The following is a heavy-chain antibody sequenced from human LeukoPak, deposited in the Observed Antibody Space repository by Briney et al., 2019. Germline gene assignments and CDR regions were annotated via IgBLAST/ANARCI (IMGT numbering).Heavy chain of an antibody. Sequence: GGSLRLSCAASGFTFSSYSMNWVRQAPGKGLEWVSSISSSSSYIYYADSVKGRFTISRDNAKNSLYLQMNSLRAEDTALYYCAKGIRYSYGYDMDYWGQGTLVTVSS. J-gene: IGHJ4*02. CDR2: ISSSSSYI. D-gene: IGHD5-18*01. CDR3: AKGIRYSYGYDMDY. V-gene: IGHV3-21*04. CDR1: GFTFSSYS.